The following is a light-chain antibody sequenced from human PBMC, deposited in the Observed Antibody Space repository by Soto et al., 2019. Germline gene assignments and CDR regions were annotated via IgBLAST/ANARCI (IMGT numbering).Light chain of an antibody. CDR1: SSDVGGYKY. CDR2: EVS. CDR3: SSYTGSSTPVV. J-gene: IGLJ2*01. V-gene: IGLV2-14*01. Sequence: QSALTQPASVSGSPGQSITISCTGSSSDVGGYKYVSWYQQHPGKAPKLMIYEVSNRPSGISNRFSGSKSGNTASLTISGLQAEDEADYYCSSYTGSSTPVVFGGGTKVTVL.